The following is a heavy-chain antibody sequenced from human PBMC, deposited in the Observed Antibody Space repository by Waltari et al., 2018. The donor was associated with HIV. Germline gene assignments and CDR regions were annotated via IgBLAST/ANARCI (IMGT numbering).Heavy chain of an antibody. V-gene: IGHV4-34*01. Sequence: QVQLQQWGAGLLKPSETLSLSCAVYGGSFSAYYWNWIRQFPGKGPEWFGQINHTRNTDCNPSLKSRVAMAVDTSKNQFSLRGTSMTGADTAVYYCAGAKGCGTGCLDAFDVWGQGTMVSVSS. CDR3: AGAKGCGTGCLDAFDV. CDR1: GGSFSAYY. J-gene: IGHJ3*01. CDR2: INHTRNT. D-gene: IGHD2-8*02.